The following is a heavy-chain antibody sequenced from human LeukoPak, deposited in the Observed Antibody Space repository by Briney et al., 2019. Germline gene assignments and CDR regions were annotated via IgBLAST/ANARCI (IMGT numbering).Heavy chain of an antibody. Sequence: GGSLRLSCAASGFTFSSYSMNWVRQAPGKGLEWVSYISSSGSTIYYADSVKGRFTISRDNAKNSLYLQMNSLRAEDTAVYYCARDRSIAVAGTGDYWGQGTLVTVSS. V-gene: IGHV3-48*04. J-gene: IGHJ4*02. CDR2: ISSSGSTI. D-gene: IGHD6-19*01. CDR1: GFTFSSYS. CDR3: ARDRSIAVAGTGDY.